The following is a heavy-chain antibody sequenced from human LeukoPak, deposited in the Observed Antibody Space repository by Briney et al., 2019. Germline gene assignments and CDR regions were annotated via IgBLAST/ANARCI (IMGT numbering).Heavy chain of an antibody. CDR3: ARTTMRDGYNLDYDT. V-gene: IGHV4-39*07. CDR1: GGSIRNSRYY. D-gene: IGHD5-24*01. CDR2: INHSGNT. Sequence: SETLSLTCTVSGGSIRNSRYYWGWVRQSPGKGLEWLGEINHSGNTNYNPSLKSRVTISVDTSKNQFSLRLNYVTAADTAVYYCARTTMRDGYNLDYDTWGQGTLVTVSS. J-gene: IGHJ5*02.